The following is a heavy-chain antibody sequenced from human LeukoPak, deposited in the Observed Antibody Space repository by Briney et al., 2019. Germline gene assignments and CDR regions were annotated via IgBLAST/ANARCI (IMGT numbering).Heavy chain of an antibody. Sequence: GASVKVSCKASGYTFTGYYMHWVRQAPGQGLEWMGWINPNSGGTNYAQKFQGRVTMTRDTSISTAYMELSRLRSDDTAVYYCARGAVILFRDYYYGMDVWGQGTTVTVSS. D-gene: IGHD3-3*02. J-gene: IGHJ6*02. CDR3: ARGAVILFRDYYYGMDV. V-gene: IGHV1-2*02. CDR2: INPNSGGT. CDR1: GYTFTGYY.